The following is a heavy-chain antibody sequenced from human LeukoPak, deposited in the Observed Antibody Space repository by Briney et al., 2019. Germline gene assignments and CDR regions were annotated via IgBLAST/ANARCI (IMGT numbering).Heavy chain of an antibody. D-gene: IGHD5-12*01. CDR1: GGSISSGSYY. J-gene: IGHJ4*02. Sequence: SETLSLTCTVSGGSISSGSYYWNWIRQPAGRGLEWIGRIYTSGSTNYNPSLKSRVTISVDTSKNQFSLKLSSVTAADTAVYYCARLGYSGSRWGQGTLVTVSS. CDR3: ARLGYSGSR. CDR2: IYTSGST. V-gene: IGHV4-61*02.